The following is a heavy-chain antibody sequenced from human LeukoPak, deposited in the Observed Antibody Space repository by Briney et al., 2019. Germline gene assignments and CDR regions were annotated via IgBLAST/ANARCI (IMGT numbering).Heavy chain of an antibody. Sequence: GGSLRLSCAASGFTFSSCGMSWVRQDPGKGLEWVSGINWNGGSTGYADSVTGRFTISRDNAKNSLYLQMNSLRAEDTALYYCARDAGHSSGSYRYYYYYYMDVWGKGTTVTVSS. CDR3: ARDAGHSSGSYRYYYYYYMDV. J-gene: IGHJ6*03. D-gene: IGHD1-26*01. CDR2: INWNGGST. CDR1: GFTFSSCG. V-gene: IGHV3-20*04.